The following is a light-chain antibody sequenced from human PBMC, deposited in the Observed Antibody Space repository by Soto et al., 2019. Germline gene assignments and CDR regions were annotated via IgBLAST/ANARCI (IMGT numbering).Light chain of an antibody. CDR2: EVS. V-gene: IGLV2-8*01. CDR3: TSYSGSSNNLV. CDR1: SSDVGGYNY. J-gene: IGLJ2*01. Sequence: QSALTQPPSASGSPGQSVTISCTGTSSDVGGYNYVSWYQQHPGKVPKLLIYEVSKRPSGVPDRFSGSKSGNTASLTDSGLQAEDEADFYCTSYSGSSNNLVFGGGTKLTVL.